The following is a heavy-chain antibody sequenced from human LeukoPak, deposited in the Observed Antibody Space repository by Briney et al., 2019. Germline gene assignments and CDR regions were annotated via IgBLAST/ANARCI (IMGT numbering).Heavy chain of an antibody. V-gene: IGHV4-31*03. Sequence: SETLTLTCTVSGGSISSGGYYWSWIRQHPGKGLEWVGYIYYSGSTYYNPSLKSRVTISVDTSKNQFSLRLSSVTAADTAVYYCARGGSGYILDYWGQRTLVTVSS. CDR3: ARGGSGYILDY. CDR1: GGSISSGGYY. D-gene: IGHD3-3*01. CDR2: IYYSGST. J-gene: IGHJ4*02.